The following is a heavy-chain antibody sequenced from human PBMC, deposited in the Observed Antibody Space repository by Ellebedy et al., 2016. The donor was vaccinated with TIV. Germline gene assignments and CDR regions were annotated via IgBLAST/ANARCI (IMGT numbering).Heavy chain of an antibody. CDR1: GFSFNSYA. Sequence: GESLKISXVASGFSFNSYAMSWVRLAPGKGLEWVSGVSGSGATTYYADSVKGRFSISRDSPKNTLFLQMNNLTADDMAVYYCATGSPYASGNSRVCWFDPWGQGTLVTVSS. D-gene: IGHD3-10*01. V-gene: IGHV3-23*01. CDR2: VSGSGATT. CDR3: ATGSPYASGNSRVCWFDP. J-gene: IGHJ5*02.